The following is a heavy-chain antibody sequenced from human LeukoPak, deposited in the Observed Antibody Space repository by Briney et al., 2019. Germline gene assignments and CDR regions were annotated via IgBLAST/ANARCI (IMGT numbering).Heavy chain of an antibody. D-gene: IGHD6-6*01. CDR3: ARDNRGWQGIAARPKRSDYYYMDV. V-gene: IGHV3-21*01. CDR2: ISSSSSYI. J-gene: IGHJ6*03. CDR1: GFTFSSYS. Sequence: GGSLRLSCAASGFTFSSYSMNWVRQAPGKGLEWVSSISSSSSYIYYADSVEGRFTISRDNAKNSLYLQMNSLRAEDTAVYYCARDNRGWQGIAARPKRSDYYYMDVWGKGTTVTVSS.